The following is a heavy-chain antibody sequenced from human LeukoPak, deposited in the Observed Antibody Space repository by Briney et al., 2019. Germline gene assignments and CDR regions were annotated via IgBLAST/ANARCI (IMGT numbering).Heavy chain of an antibody. CDR3: ARHADYYDSSGYQADY. D-gene: IGHD3-22*01. CDR1: GYSFTSYW. Sequence: PGESLQISCKGSGYSFTSYWIGWVRQMPGKGLEWMGIIYPGDSDTRCSPSFQGQVTISADKSISTAYLQWSSLKASDTAMYYCARHADYYDSSGYQADYWGQGTLVTVSS. V-gene: IGHV5-51*01. CDR2: IYPGDSDT. J-gene: IGHJ4*02.